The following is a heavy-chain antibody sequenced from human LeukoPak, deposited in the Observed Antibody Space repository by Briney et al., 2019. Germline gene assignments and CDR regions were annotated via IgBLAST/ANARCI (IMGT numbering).Heavy chain of an antibody. CDR2: IHNSRGT. V-gene: IGHV4-31*03. CDR1: GGSITSDIFY. CDR3: GKVGGNSNS. Sequence: SETLSLTCSVSGGSITSDIFYWNWIRQHPGKGLEWIGSIHNSRGTSYNPSLESRLTISVDMSENQFFLKMSSVTAADTAMYYCGKVGGNSNSWGQGILVTVSS. D-gene: IGHD4-23*01. J-gene: IGHJ4*02.